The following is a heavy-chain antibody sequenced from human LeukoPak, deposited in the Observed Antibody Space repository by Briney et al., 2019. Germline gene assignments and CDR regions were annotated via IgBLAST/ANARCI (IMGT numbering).Heavy chain of an antibody. J-gene: IGHJ4*02. CDR1: GYTFTSYA. CDR3: ARVVKYSSGPLTDLLPYYFDS. Sequence: ASVKVSCKASGYTFTSYAMHWVRQAPGQRLEWMGWINAGNGNTKYSQEFQGRVTISRDTSASTAYMELSSLRSEDMAVYYCARVVKYSSGPLTDLLPYYFDSWGQGTLVTVSS. D-gene: IGHD6-19*01. V-gene: IGHV1-3*03. CDR2: INAGNGNT.